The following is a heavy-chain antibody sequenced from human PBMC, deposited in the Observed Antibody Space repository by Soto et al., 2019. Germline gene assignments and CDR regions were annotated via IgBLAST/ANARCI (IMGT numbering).Heavy chain of an antibody. J-gene: IGHJ6*03. V-gene: IGHV3-21*01. CDR3: ARDCINDYGDYIGSYYYYYMDV. D-gene: IGHD4-17*01. CDR1: GFTFSSYS. Sequence: GGSLRLSCAASGFTFSSYSMNWVRQAPGKGLEWVSSISSSSSYIYYADSVKGRFTISRDNAKNSLYLQMNSLRAEDTAVYYCARDCINDYGDYIGSYYYYYMDVWGKGTTVTVSS. CDR2: ISSSSSYI.